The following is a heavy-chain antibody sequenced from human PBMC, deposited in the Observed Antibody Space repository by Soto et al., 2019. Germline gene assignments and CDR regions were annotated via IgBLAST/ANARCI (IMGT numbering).Heavy chain of an antibody. D-gene: IGHD2-15*01. Sequence: QVQLVESGGGVVQPGRSLRLSCAASGFTFSSYAMHWVRQAPGKGLEWVAVISYDGSNKYYADSVKGRFTISRDNSKNTLYLQMNSLRAEDTAVYYCASPIPCSGGRCYHPGGQGTLFTVSS. CDR2: ISYDGSNK. J-gene: IGHJ4*02. V-gene: IGHV3-30-3*01. CDR1: GFTFSSYA. CDR3: ASPIPCSGGRCYHP.